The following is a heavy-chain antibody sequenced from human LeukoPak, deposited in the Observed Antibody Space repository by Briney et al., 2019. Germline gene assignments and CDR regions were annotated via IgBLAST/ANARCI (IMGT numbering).Heavy chain of an antibody. Sequence: SETLSLTCTVSGGSVSNDNHCWSWIRQPPGKGLEWIGYVNYSGSTKYNPSLKSRVSISADTSRSQVSLKLSSVTAADTAVYYCARDNWNYGSSMDVWGQGTTVTVSS. CDR1: GGSVSNDNHC. CDR3: ARDNWNYGSSMDV. D-gene: IGHD1-7*01. V-gene: IGHV4-61*01. CDR2: VNYSGST. J-gene: IGHJ6*02.